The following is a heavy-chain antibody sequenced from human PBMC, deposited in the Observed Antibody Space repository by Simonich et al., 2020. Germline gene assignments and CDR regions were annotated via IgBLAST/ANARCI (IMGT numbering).Heavy chain of an antibody. V-gene: IGHV1-18*01. J-gene: IGHJ4*02. CDR2: NSAYDGNT. Sequence: QVQLVQSGAEVKKPGASVKVSCKASGYTFTSYGISWVRQAPGQGLEWMGGNSAYDGNTNYAQKRQGRGTMTTDTSTSTAYMELRSLRSDDTAVYYCARDQGGRAAAATDYWGQGTLVTVSS. CDR1: GYTFTSYG. D-gene: IGHD6-13*01. CDR3: ARDQGGRAAAATDY.